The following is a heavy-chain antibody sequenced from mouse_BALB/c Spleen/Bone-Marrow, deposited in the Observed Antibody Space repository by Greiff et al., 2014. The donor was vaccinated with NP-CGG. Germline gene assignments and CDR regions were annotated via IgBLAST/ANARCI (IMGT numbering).Heavy chain of an antibody. CDR1: GFTFSSYG. J-gene: IGHJ2*01. CDR3: ARQTYYDYDGYFDY. CDR2: ISSGGSYT. V-gene: IGHV5-6*01. Sequence: EVKLMESGGDLVKPGGSLKLSCAASGFTFSSYGKSWVRQTPDKRLEWVATISSGGSYTYYPDSVKGRFTISRDNAKNTLYLQMSSLKSEDTAMYYCARQTYYDYDGYFDYWGQGTTLTVSS. D-gene: IGHD2-4*01.